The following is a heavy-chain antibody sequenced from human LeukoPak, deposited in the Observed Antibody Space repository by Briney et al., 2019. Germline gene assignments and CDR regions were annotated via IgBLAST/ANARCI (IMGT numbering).Heavy chain of an antibody. D-gene: IGHD3-22*01. CDR3: TSQTTYYYDSILWDAFDI. V-gene: IGHV1-46*01. J-gene: IGHJ3*02. CDR2: INPSGGST. Sequence: ASVKVSCKASGYTFTSYYMHWVRQAPGQGLEWMGIINPSGGSTSYAQKFQGRVIMTRDTSTSTVYMELSSLRSEDTAVYCCTSQTTYYYDSILWDAFDIWGQGTMVTVSS. CDR1: GYTFTSYY.